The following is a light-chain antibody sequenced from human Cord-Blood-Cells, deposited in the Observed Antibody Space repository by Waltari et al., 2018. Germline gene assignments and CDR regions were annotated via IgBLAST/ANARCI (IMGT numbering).Light chain of an antibody. V-gene: IGLV2-14*01. J-gene: IGLJ3*02. CDR2: EVS. CDR3: SSYTSSSTYWV. Sequence: QSALTQPASVSGSPGQSITISCTGTSSDVGGYNYVSWYQQHPGKAPKLMIYEVSNRPSGCSNRFSGSKSGNTASLTISGLQAEDEADYYCSSYTSSSTYWVFGGGTKLTVL. CDR1: SSDVGGYNY.